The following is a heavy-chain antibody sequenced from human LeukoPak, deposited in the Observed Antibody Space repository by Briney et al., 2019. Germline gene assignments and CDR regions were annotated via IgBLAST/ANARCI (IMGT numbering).Heavy chain of an antibody. D-gene: IGHD2-2*01. V-gene: IGHV1-18*01. CDR3: ARPGSDCSSTSCYQL. CDR1: GYTFTSYG. CDR2: ISAYNGNT. J-gene: IGHJ4*02. Sequence: GALVKVSCKASGYTFTSYGISWVRQAPGQGLEWMGWISAYNGNTNYAQKLQGRVTMTTDTSTSTAYMELRSLRSDDTAVYYCARPGSDCSSTSCYQLWGQGTLVTVSS.